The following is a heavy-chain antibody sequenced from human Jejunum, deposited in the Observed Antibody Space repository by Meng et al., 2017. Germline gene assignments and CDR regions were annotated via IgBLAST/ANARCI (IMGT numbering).Heavy chain of an antibody. CDR2: INAANGDT. CDR3: ASHKWGLVFFEY. D-gene: IGHD7-27*01. J-gene: IGHJ4*02. CDR1: GYIFTKHA. Sequence: QVELVQSGAELKKPGASVKGSCKASGYIFTKHAMNWVRQAPGQGLEWMGWINAANGDTKYSQTFQERVTITRDTFAGTAYLGLRNLESEDTAVYYCASHKWGLVFFEYWGQGTLVTVSS. V-gene: IGHV1-3*01.